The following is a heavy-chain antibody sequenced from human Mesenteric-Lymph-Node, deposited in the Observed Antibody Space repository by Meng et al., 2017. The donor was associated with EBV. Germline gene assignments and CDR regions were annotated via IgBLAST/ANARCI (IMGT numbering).Heavy chain of an antibody. V-gene: IGHV1-2*06. CDR1: GYTFTTYS. CDR3: ARSDSSSWSDFDY. D-gene: IGHD6-13*01. CDR2: INPNSGGT. J-gene: IGHJ4*02. Sequence: GQLVHSGLELKKPGASVKVSCKASGYTFTTYSMNWVRQAPGQGLEWMGRINPNSGGTNYAQKFQGRVTMTRDTSISTAYMELSRLRSDDTAVYYCARSDSSSWSDFDYWGQGTLVTVSS.